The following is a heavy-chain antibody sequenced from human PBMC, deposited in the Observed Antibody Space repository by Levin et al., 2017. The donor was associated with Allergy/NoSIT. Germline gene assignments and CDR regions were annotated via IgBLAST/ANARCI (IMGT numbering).Heavy chain of an antibody. CDR2: IYYSGST. CDR1: GGSISSGGYY. V-gene: IGHV4-31*03. D-gene: IGHD4-23*01. CDR3: ARVAVTHYYYGMDV. Sequence: SETLSLTCTVSGGSISSGGYYWSWIRQHPGKGLEWIGYIYYSGSTYYNPSLKSRVTISVDTSKNQFSLKLSSVTAADTAVYYCARVAVTHYYYGMDVWGQGTTVTVSS. J-gene: IGHJ6*02.